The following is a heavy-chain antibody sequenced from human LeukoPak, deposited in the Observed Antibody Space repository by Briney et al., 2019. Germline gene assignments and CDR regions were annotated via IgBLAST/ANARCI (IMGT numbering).Heavy chain of an antibody. CDR1: GFPFSSYA. CDR3: VRGYSFGPYGMDV. D-gene: IGHD2-15*01. CDR2: ISDSGGST. Sequence: GGSLRLSCSASGFPFSSYAMHWVRQAPGKGLEYVSAISDSGGSTYYADSVKGRFTIFRENSKNTLYLQMSSLRAEDPAVYFCVRGYSFGPYGMDVWGQGTTVTVSS. J-gene: IGHJ6*02. V-gene: IGHV3-64D*09.